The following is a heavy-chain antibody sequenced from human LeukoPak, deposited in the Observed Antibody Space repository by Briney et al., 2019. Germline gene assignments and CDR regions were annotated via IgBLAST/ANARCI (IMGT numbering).Heavy chain of an antibody. CDR3: ARDFGWGGALDI. D-gene: IGHD6-19*01. V-gene: IGHV3-21*01. Sequence: GGSLRLSCAASGFTFSSYAMNWVRRAPGKGLEWVSLITSSSTYVESADSVKGRFTISRDNAKNSLSLQMNSLRAEDTAVYYCARDFGWGGALDIWGQGTMVTVSS. CDR2: ITSSSTYV. J-gene: IGHJ3*02. CDR1: GFTFSSYA.